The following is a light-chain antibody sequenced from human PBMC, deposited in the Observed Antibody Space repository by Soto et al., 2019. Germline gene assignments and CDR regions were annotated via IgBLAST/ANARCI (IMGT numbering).Light chain of an antibody. CDR1: QGIGKD. V-gene: IGKV1-17*01. CDR3: LLYNSYPRP. J-gene: IGKJ1*01. Sequence: DIQMTQSPSSLSASVGDRVTITCRARQGIGKDLGWYHHKPGKAPKRLIYAASSLQRGLPSRFSGSVSGTECTLTISMLQPEDFATCYCLLYNSYPRPFGQGTRVEIK. CDR2: AAS.